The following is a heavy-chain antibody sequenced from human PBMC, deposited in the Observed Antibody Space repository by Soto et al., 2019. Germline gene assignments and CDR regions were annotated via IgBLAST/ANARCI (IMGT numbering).Heavy chain of an antibody. CDR3: ARDLEVVPAAIGPGGYYYGMDV. CDR1: GFTVSSNY. J-gene: IGHJ6*02. D-gene: IGHD2-2*01. V-gene: IGHV3-53*01. Sequence: PGGSLRLSCAASGFTVSSNYMSRVRQAPGKGLEWVSVTYSGGSTYYADSVKGRFTISRDNSKNTLYLQMNSLRAEDTAVYYCARDLEVVPAAIGPGGYYYGMDVWGQGTTVTVSS. CDR2: TYSGGST.